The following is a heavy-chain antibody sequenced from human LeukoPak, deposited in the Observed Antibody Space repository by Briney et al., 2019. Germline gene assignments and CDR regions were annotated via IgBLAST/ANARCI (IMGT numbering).Heavy chain of an antibody. Sequence: PGGALRLSCEASGFAFENYVMSWVRPAPGKGLEWVSTINWNGGSTGYADSVKGRFTISRDNAKNSLFLQMNSLRAEDTAFYYCAREDYNWNDYYYYGMDVWGQGTTVTVSS. J-gene: IGHJ6*02. CDR3: AREDYNWNDYYYYGMDV. D-gene: IGHD1-20*01. V-gene: IGHV3-20*04. CDR2: INWNGGST. CDR1: GFAFENYV.